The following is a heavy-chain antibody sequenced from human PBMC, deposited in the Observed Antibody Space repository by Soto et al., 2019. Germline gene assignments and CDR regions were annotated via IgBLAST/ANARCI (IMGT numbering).Heavy chain of an antibody. CDR1: GFTFSSYA. D-gene: IGHD5-18*01. Sequence: GGSLRLSCAASGFTFSSYAMSWVRQAPGKGLEWVSAISGSGGSTYYADSVKGRFTISRDNSKNTLYLQMNSLRAEDTAVYYCAKHSFIVSSAMAPSYYYYGMDVWGQGTTVTVSS. J-gene: IGHJ6*02. CDR2: ISGSGGST. V-gene: IGHV3-23*01. CDR3: AKHSFIVSSAMAPSYYYYGMDV.